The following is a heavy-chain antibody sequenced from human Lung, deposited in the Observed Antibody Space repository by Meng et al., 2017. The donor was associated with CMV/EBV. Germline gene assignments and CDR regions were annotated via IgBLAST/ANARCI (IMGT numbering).Heavy chain of an antibody. Sequence: SXTXSLXCAVYGWXFGGYYCTWTPQPPGKGLEWIGEFNHSGRTNYNPSLKSPVTISVDTFKNQFSMKLSSVTAADTAVYYCVRGVGSITIVGVVRLLSRRFDSWXQGTXVTVSS. D-gene: IGHD3-3*01. J-gene: IGHJ5*01. CDR3: VRGVGSITIVGVVRLLSRRFDS. V-gene: IGHV4-34*01. CDR2: FNHSGRT. CDR1: GWXFGGYY.